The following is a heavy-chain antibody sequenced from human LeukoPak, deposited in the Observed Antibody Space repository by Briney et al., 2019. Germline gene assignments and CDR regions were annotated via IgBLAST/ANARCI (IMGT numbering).Heavy chain of an antibody. CDR3: AREGAYYGSGSYSY. CDR2: ISSSSSYI. CDR1: GFTFSSYS. V-gene: IGHV3-21*01. Sequence: KPGGSLRLSCAASGFTFSSYSMNWVRRAPGKGLEWVSSISSSSSYIYYADSVKGRFTISRDNAKNSLYLQMNSLRAEDTAVYYCAREGAYYGSGSYSYWGQGTLVTVSS. J-gene: IGHJ4*02. D-gene: IGHD3-10*01.